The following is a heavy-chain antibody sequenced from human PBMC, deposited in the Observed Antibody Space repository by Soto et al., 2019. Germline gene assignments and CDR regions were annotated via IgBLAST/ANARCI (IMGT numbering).Heavy chain of an antibody. CDR2: IYHSGST. CDR3: ERGISGGRHFDY. CDR1: GGSISRYY. V-gene: IGHV4-59*12. Sequence: SETLSVTCTVSGGSISRYYWSWIRQPPGKGLEWIGEIYHSGSTNYNPSLKSRVTISVDKSKNQFSLKLSSVTAADTAVYYCERGISGGRHFDYWGQGSLVTV. J-gene: IGHJ4*02. D-gene: IGHD2-15*01.